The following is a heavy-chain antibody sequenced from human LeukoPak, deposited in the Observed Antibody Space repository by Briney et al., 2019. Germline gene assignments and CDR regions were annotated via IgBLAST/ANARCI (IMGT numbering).Heavy chain of an antibody. Sequence: PGGSLRLSCAASGFTFSSYSMNWVRQAPGKGLEWVAVISYDGSNKYYADSVKGRFTISRDNSKNTLYLQMNSLRAEDTAVYYCARSPYSGAAAGTCFDYWGQGTLVTVSS. CDR1: GFTFSSYS. D-gene: IGHD6-13*01. V-gene: IGHV3-30*03. CDR2: ISYDGSNK. CDR3: ARSPYSGAAAGTCFDY. J-gene: IGHJ4*02.